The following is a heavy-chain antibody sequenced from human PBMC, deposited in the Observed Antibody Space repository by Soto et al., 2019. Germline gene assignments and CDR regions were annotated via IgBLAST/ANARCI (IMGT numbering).Heavy chain of an antibody. D-gene: IGHD6-6*01. CDR2: INSDGSST. Sequence: PGGSLRLSCAASGFPFSSYWMHWVRQAPGKGLVWVSRINSDGSSTSYADSVKGRFTISRDNAKNTLYLQMNSLRAEDTAVYYCARAWGGYSSSRNYYYMDVWGKGTTVTVSS. CDR1: GFPFSSYW. J-gene: IGHJ6*03. CDR3: ARAWGGYSSSRNYYYMDV. V-gene: IGHV3-74*01.